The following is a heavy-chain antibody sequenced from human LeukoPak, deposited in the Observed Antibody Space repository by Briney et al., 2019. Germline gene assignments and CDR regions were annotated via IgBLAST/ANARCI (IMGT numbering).Heavy chain of an antibody. D-gene: IGHD3-22*01. Sequence: GGSLRLSCAASGFTVSSNCMSWVRQAPGKGLEWVSVIYSGGSTYYADSVKGRFTICRDNSKNTLYVQMNSLRAEDPAVYYCARVRTGYDSSGYPIDYWGQGTLVTVSS. J-gene: IGHJ4*02. CDR3: ARVRTGYDSSGYPIDY. CDR2: IYSGGST. V-gene: IGHV3-66*02. CDR1: GFTVSSNC.